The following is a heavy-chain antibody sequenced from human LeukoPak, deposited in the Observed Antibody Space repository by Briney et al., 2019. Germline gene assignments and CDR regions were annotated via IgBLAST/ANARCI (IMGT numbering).Heavy chain of an antibody. CDR1: GGSFSGSY. Sequence: SETLSLTCAVYGGSFSGSYWSWIRQPPGKGLEWIGETIHSGSTNYNPSLKSRVTMSVDTSRNQFSLRLSSVTAADTAVYHCARIYGLYQEAMDVWGPGITVTVSS. CDR2: TIHSGST. D-gene: IGHD3-16*02. V-gene: IGHV4-34*12. J-gene: IGHJ6*02. CDR3: ARIYGLYQEAMDV.